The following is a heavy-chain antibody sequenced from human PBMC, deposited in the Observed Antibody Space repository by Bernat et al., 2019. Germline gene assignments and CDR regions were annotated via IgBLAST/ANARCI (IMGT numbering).Heavy chain of an antibody. CDR2: IYSGGST. CDR3: ARGGVEMATVPDNWFDP. D-gene: IGHD5-24*01. Sequence: EVQLVESGGGLVQPGGSLRLSCAASGFTVSSNYMSWVRQAPGKGLEWVSVIYSGGSTYYADSVKGRFTISRDNSKNTLYLQMNSLRAEDTAVYYCARGGVEMATVPDNWFDPWGQGTLVTVSS. J-gene: IGHJ5*02. CDR1: GFTVSSNY. V-gene: IGHV3-66*01.